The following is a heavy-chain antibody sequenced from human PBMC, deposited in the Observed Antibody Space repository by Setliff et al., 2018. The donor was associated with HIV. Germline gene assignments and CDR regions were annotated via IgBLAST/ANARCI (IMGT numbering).Heavy chain of an antibody. J-gene: IGHJ3*02. CDR1: GGSFSGYY. D-gene: IGHD1-26*01. V-gene: IGHV4-34*01. Sequence: TSETLSLTCAVYGGSFSGYYWSWIRQPPGKGLEWIGEINHSGSTNYNPSLKSRVTISVDTSKNQFSLKLSSVTAADTAVYYCATDSGSHDAFDIWGQGTMVT. CDR2: INHSGST. CDR3: ATDSGSHDAFDI.